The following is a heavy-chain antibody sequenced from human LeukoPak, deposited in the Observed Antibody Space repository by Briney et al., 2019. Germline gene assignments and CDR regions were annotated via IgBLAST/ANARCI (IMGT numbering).Heavy chain of an antibody. CDR3: AKDLITMVRGAVDY. Sequence: GGSLRLSCAASGFTFSSYAMSWVRQAPGKGLEWVSAISGSGGNTYYADSVKGRFTISRDNSKNTLYLQMNSLRAEDTAVYYCAKDLITMVRGAVDYWGQGTLVTVSS. D-gene: IGHD3-10*01. J-gene: IGHJ4*02. V-gene: IGHV3-23*01. CDR1: GFTFSSYA. CDR2: ISGSGGNT.